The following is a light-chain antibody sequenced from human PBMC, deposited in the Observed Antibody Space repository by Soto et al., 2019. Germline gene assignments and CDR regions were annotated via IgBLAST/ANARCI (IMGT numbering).Light chain of an antibody. V-gene: IGKV3-20*01. CDR1: QSVSSSY. Sequence: EIVLTQSPGTLSLSPGERATLSCRASQSVSSSYLAWYQQKPGQAPRLLIYGASSKATGIPDRFSGSGSGTDVTLTISRLEPEDFAVYYCQQYGSSPPSFTFGPGTKVDIK. CDR2: GAS. CDR3: QQYGSSPPSFT. J-gene: IGKJ3*01.